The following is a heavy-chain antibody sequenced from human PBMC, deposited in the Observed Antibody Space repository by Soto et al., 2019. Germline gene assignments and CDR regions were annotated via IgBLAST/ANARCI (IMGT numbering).Heavy chain of an antibody. J-gene: IGHJ4*02. Sequence: SETLSLTCSFYVVSFIGYYCSWIRQPPVKGLEWVGEINHSVSTNYNPSLKSRFTISVDTYKNQFSLKLSSVTAADTAVYYCARGFNAILECKRGDFEYRGQGTLVNVSS. CDR2: INHSVST. V-gene: IGHV4-34*01. CDR3: ARGFNAILECKRGDFEY. D-gene: IGHD3-3*01. CDR1: VVSFIGYY.